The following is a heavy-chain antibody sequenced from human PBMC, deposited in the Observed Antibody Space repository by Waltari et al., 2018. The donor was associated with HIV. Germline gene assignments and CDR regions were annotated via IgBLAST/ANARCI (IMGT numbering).Heavy chain of an antibody. CDR3: AREMDTFRGPEAFDV. CDR2: ISSHGGV. D-gene: IGHD1-26*01. CDR1: AVSVFAAGFL. J-gene: IGHJ3*01. V-gene: IGHV4-39*02. Sequence: RLQESGPGRLKPSETLSLSCAVSAVSVFAAGFLRAGFRQSPVRGFDWIATISSHGGVYLNRSFSGRVHLSAGPSGDQFSRRLTSVTAADTATYFCAREMDTFRGPEAFDVWGRGTRVVVSS.